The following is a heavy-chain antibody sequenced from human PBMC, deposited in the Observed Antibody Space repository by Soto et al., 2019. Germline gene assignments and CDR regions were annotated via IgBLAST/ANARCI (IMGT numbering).Heavy chain of an antibody. Sequence: VGSLRLSCAASGFTFSSYSMNWVRQAPGKGLEWVSSISSSSSYIYYADSVKGRFTISRDNAKNSLYLQMNSLRAEDTAVYYCARDSSSYNFDYWGQGTLVTVSS. D-gene: IGHD6-13*01. CDR2: ISSSSSYI. J-gene: IGHJ4*02. CDR3: ARDSSSYNFDY. V-gene: IGHV3-21*01. CDR1: GFTFSSYS.